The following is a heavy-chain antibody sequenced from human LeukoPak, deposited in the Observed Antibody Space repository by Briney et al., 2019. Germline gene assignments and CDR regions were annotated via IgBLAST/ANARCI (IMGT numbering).Heavy chain of an antibody. J-gene: IGHJ4*02. CDR1: GYTFTSYD. D-gene: IGHD2-2*02. Sequence: ASVTVSCKASGYTFTSYDINWVRQATGQGLEWMGWMNPNSGNTGYAQKFQGRVTMTRNTSISTAYMELSSLRSEDTAVYYCARGYRKGYCSSTSCYTVFDYWGQGTLVTVSS. CDR2: MNPNSGNT. V-gene: IGHV1-8*01. CDR3: ARGYRKGYCSSTSCYTVFDY.